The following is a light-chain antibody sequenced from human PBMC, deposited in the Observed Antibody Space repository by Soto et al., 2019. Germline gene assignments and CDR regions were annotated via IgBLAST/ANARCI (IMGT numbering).Light chain of an antibody. V-gene: IGKV1-5*03. J-gene: IGKJ1*01. CDR2: KAS. CDR1: ESISTW. Sequence: DIHMTQSPSTLSASVGDTVTISCRACESISTWLAWYQQKPGKAPKLLIYKASTLESGVPSRFSGSGSGTDFTLTISSLQPDDFAIYYCQQYHTYWTFGQGTTVEIK. CDR3: QQYHTYWT.